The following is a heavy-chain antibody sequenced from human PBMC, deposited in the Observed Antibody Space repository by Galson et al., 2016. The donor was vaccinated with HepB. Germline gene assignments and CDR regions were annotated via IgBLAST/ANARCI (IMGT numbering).Heavy chain of an antibody. CDR3: ARSPQCLEHFDY. Sequence: SVKVSCKASGYTYTNYYMHWVRQAPRQGLQWMGITNPTGSSTSYAQKFQGRVTLTRDTSTSTVYMELSSLRSEDTAVYYGARSPQCLEHFDYWGQGTLVTVPS. J-gene: IGHJ4*02. CDR2: TNPTGSST. D-gene: IGHD6-19*01. V-gene: IGHV1-46*01. CDR1: GYTYTNYY.